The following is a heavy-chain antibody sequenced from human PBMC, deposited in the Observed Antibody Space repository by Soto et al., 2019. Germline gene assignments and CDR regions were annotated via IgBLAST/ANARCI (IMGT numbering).Heavy chain of an antibody. D-gene: IGHD3-10*01. CDR3: ASAGFGELFPPPGAFDI. Sequence: GESLQISCKGSGYSFTSYWIGWVRQMPGKGLEWMGIIYPGDSDTRYSPSFQGQVTISADKSISTAYLQWSSLKASDTAMYYCASAGFGELFPPPGAFDIWGQGTMVTVSS. CDR1: GYSFTSYW. CDR2: IYPGDSDT. V-gene: IGHV5-51*01. J-gene: IGHJ3*02.